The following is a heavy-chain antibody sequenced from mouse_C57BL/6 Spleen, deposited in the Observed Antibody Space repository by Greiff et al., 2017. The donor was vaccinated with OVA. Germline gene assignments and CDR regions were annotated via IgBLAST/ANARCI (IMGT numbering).Heavy chain of an antibody. V-gene: IGHV2-2*01. Sequence: VQRVESGPGLVQPSQSLSITCTVSGFSLTSYGVHWVRQSPGKGLEWLGVIWSGGSTDYNAAFISRLSISKDNSKSQVFFKMNSLQADDTAIYYCARGSSYGDWYFDVWGTGTTVTVSS. D-gene: IGHD1-1*01. CDR1: GFSLTSYG. CDR2: IWSGGST. CDR3: ARGSSYGDWYFDV. J-gene: IGHJ1*03.